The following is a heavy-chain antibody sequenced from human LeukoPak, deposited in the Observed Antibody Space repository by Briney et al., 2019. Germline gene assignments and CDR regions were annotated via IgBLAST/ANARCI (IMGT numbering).Heavy chain of an antibody. J-gene: IGHJ3*02. Sequence: PGGSLRLSCAASGFTFSDYYMSWIRQAPGKGLEWVSYISSSGSTIYYADSVKGRFTISRDNAKNSLYLQMNSPRAEDTAVYYCARTHYYDSSGYPNDAFDIWGQGTMVTVSS. V-gene: IGHV3-11*04. CDR2: ISSSGSTI. D-gene: IGHD3-22*01. CDR3: ARTHYYDSSGYPNDAFDI. CDR1: GFTFSDYY.